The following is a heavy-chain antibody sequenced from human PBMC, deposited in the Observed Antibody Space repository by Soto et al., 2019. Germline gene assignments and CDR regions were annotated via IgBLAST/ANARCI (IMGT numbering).Heavy chain of an antibody. J-gene: IGHJ3*02. CDR2: IWYDGSNK. V-gene: IGHV3-33*01. CDR1: GFTFSSYG. D-gene: IGHD2-15*01. CDR3: ARGYCSGGSCYSYDAFDI. Sequence: PGGSLRLSCAASGFTFSSYGMHWVRQAPGKGLEWVAVIWYDGSNKYYADSVKGRFTISRDNSKNTLYLQMNSLRAEDTAVYYCARGYCSGGSCYSYDAFDIWGQGTMVTIS.